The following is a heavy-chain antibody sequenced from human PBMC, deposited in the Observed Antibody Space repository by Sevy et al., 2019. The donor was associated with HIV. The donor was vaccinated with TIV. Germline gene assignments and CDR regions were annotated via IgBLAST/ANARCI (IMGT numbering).Heavy chain of an antibody. D-gene: IGHD1-26*01. CDR3: ARDGRILAATNPDY. CDR2: IKQDGSEK. Sequence: GGSLRLSCAASGFTFSSYWMSWVRQAPGKGLEWVANIKQDGSEKYYVDSVKGRFTISRDNAKNSLYLQMNSLRAEDTAVYYCARDGRILAATNPDYWGQGTLVTVSS. J-gene: IGHJ4*02. CDR1: GFTFSSYW. V-gene: IGHV3-7*01.